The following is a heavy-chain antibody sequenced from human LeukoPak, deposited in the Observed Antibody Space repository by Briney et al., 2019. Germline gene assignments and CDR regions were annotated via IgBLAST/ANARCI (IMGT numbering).Heavy chain of an antibody. CDR1: GGSISSGSYY. V-gene: IGHV4-61*02. J-gene: IGHJ6*03. D-gene: IGHD6-19*01. CDR3: ARTSGYSSGWAKWDYYYYMDV. Sequence: PSQTLSLTCTVSGGSISSGSYYWSWIRQPAGKGLEWIGRIYTSGSTNYNPSLKSRVTISVDTSKNQFSLKLSSVTAADTAVYYCARTSGYSSGWAKWDYYYYMDVWGKGTTVTISS. CDR2: IYTSGST.